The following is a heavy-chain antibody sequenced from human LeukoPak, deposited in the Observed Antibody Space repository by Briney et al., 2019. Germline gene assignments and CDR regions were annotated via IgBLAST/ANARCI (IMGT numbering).Heavy chain of an antibody. Sequence: PGGSLRLSCAASGFTFSSYWMHWVRQAPGKGLVWVSRINSDGSSTSYADSVKGRFTISRDNAKNTLYLQMNSLRAEDTAVYYCARELHSSGWFPRFDYWGQGTLVTVSS. J-gene: IGHJ4*02. D-gene: IGHD6-19*01. CDR3: ARELHSSGWFPRFDY. CDR1: GFTFSSYW. V-gene: IGHV3-74*01. CDR2: INSDGSST.